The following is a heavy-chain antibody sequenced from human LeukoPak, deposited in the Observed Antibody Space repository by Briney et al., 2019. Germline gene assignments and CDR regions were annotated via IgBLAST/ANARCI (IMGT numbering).Heavy chain of an antibody. V-gene: IGHV5-51*01. CDR3: ARSDQLRWFGEARRPYYYGMDV. CDR2: IYPGDSDT. D-gene: IGHD3-10*01. J-gene: IGHJ6*02. CDR1: GYRFTSYW. Sequence: GESLKISCKASGYRFTSYWIGWGRQMPGKGLEWMGIIYPGDSDTRYNPSLQGQVTISADKSIRTAYLQWSSLKASDTAMYYCARSDQLRWFGEARRPYYYGMDVWGQGTAVSVSS.